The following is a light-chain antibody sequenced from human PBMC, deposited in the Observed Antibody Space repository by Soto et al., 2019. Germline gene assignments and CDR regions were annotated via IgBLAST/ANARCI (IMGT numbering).Light chain of an antibody. J-gene: IGKJ5*01. V-gene: IGKV1-33*01. CDR3: QQYESLPLT. Sequence: DIQMTQSPSSLSASVGDRVTITCQASHDINKNLIWYQQKPGKAPKLLIYDASDLETGVPSRFNGSGSGTGFTFTISSLQPEDFATYYCQQYESLPLTFAQGTRLEIK. CDR2: DAS. CDR1: HDINKN.